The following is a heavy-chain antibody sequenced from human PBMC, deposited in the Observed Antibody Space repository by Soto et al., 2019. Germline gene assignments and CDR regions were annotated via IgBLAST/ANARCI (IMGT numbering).Heavy chain of an antibody. CDR2: ISAYNGNT. CDR1: GYTFTSYG. CDR3: ARDSTYYDFWSGYILPEDAFDI. J-gene: IGHJ3*02. D-gene: IGHD3-3*01. V-gene: IGHV1-18*01. Sequence: QVQLVQSGAEVKKPGASVKVSCKASGYTFTSYGIIWVRQAPGQGLEWMGWISAYNGNTNYAQKLQGRFTMTTDTSTSKAYMELRSLISDDTAVYYCARDSTYYDFWSGYILPEDAFDIWGQGTMVTVSS.